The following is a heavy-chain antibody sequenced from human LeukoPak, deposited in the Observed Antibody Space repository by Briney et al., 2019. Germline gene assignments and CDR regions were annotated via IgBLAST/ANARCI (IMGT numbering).Heavy chain of an antibody. CDR3: ARTYGSGNKYYFYMDV. Sequence: SETLSLTCTVSGGSISSGSYYWGWIRQPPGRGLEWIGSVYYNGNTYYNPPLKSRVTISIDTSKKQLSLKLRYVTAADTAVYYCARTYGSGNKYYFYMDVWGKGTTVTVSS. CDR2: VYYNGNT. V-gene: IGHV4-39*07. J-gene: IGHJ6*03. CDR1: GGSISSGSYY. D-gene: IGHD3-10*01.